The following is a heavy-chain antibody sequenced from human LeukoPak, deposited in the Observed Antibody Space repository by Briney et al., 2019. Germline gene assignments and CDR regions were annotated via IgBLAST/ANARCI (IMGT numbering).Heavy chain of an antibody. CDR1: GFTFSSYA. V-gene: IGHV3-23*01. CDR2: ISGSGGST. D-gene: IGHD4-17*01. Sequence: QSGGSLRLSCAASGFTFSSYAMSWVRQAPGKGLEWVSAISGSGGSTYYADSVKGRFTISRDNSKNTLYLQMNSLRAEDTAVYYCARMGIKHGYGDYAKDNWFDPWGQGTLVTVSS. CDR3: ARMGIKHGYGDYAKDNWFDP. J-gene: IGHJ5*02.